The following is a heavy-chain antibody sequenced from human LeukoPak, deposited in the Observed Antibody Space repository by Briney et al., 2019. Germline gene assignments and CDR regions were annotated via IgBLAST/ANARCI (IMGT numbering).Heavy chain of an antibody. J-gene: IGHJ3*02. CDR3: ATRSGRYLGDGFDI. D-gene: IGHD1-26*01. CDR2: IYYSGST. V-gene: IGHV4-59*01. CDR1: GGSISSYY. Sequence: SETLSLICTVSGGSISSYYWSWIRQPPGKGLEWIGYIYYSGSTNYNPSLKSRVTISVDTSKNQFSLKLSSVTAADTAVYYCATRSGRYLGDGFDIVAQGTMVTVSS.